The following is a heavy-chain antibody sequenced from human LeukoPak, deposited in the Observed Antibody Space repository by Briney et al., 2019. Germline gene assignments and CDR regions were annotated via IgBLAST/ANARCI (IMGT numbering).Heavy chain of an antibody. J-gene: IGHJ4*02. Sequence: GASVKVSCKASGYTFTGYYLHWVRQAPGQGLEWMGWINPNSGGTNYAQRFQGRVTMTSDTSISTAYMELSSLRSDDTAVYYCARPVFASGSYYTGDVDYWGQGTLVTVSS. D-gene: IGHD3-10*01. V-gene: IGHV1-2*02. CDR2: INPNSGGT. CDR1: GYTFTGYY. CDR3: ARPVFASGSYYTGDVDY.